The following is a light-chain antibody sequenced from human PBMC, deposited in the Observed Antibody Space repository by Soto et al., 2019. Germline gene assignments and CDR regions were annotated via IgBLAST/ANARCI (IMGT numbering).Light chain of an antibody. CDR3: QQYGSSLWT. CDR2: GAS. Sequence: EIVLTQSPGTLSLSPGGRATLSCRASQSVSSSYLAWYQQKPGQAPRLLIYGASSRATGIPDRFSGSGSGTDFTLTISRLEPEDFAVYYWQQYGSSLWTFGQGTKVGIK. J-gene: IGKJ1*01. V-gene: IGKV3-20*01. CDR1: QSVSSSY.